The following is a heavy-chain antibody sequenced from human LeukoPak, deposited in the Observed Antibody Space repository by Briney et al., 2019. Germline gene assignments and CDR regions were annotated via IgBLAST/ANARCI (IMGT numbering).Heavy chain of an antibody. D-gene: IGHD1-26*01. V-gene: IGHV4-4*02. CDR2: IYHSGST. Sequence: SETLSLTCAVSGGSISSSNWWSWVRQPPGKGLEWIGEIYHSGSTNYNPSLKSRVTISVDKSKNQFSLKLSSVTAADTAVYYCARALQAPCSGSYSRHPFDYWGQGTLVTVSS. CDR3: ARALQAPCSGSYSRHPFDY. CDR1: GGSISSSNW. J-gene: IGHJ4*02.